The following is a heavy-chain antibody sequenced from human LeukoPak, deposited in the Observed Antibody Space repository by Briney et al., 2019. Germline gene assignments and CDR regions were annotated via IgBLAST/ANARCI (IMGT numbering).Heavy chain of an antibody. V-gene: IGHV3-23*01. CDR2: ISGSGGST. CDR1: GFTFSSYA. D-gene: IGHD3-16*02. Sequence: GGSLRLSCAASGFTFSSYAMSWARQAPGKGLEWVSAISGSGGSTYYADSVKGRFTISRDNSKNTLYLQMNSLRAEDTAVYYCAKGYVWGSYRPYYFDYWGQGTLVTVSS. J-gene: IGHJ4*02. CDR3: AKGYVWGSYRPYYFDY.